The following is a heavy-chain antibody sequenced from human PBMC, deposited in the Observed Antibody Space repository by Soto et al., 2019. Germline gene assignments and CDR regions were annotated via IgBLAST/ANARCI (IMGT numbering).Heavy chain of an antibody. J-gene: IGHJ4*02. D-gene: IGHD2-21*02. V-gene: IGHV1-69*01. CDR2: IIPIFGTA. Sequence: SSSPQHSPKKGLEWMGGIIPIFGTANYAQKFQGRVTITADESTSTAYMELSSLRSEDTAVYYCARVAYCGGDCYTEFDYWGQGTLVTVSS. CDR3: ARVAYCGGDCYTEFDY.